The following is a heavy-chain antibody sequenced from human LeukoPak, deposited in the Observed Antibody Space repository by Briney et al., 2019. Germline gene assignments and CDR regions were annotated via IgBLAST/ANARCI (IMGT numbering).Heavy chain of an antibody. CDR3: ARDPVAAPPFNWFDP. Sequence: PGGSLRLSCAASGFTFSDYYMSWIRQAPGKGLEWVSYISSSSSYTNYADSVKGRFTISRDNAKNSLYLQMNSLRAEDTAVYYCARDPVAAPPFNWFDPWGQGTLVTVSS. CDR2: ISSSSSYT. V-gene: IGHV3-11*05. CDR1: GFTFSDYY. J-gene: IGHJ5*02. D-gene: IGHD6-6*01.